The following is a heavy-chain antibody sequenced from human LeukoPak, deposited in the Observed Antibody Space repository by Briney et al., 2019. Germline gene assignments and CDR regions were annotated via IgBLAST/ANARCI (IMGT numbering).Heavy chain of an antibody. D-gene: IGHD1-26*01. V-gene: IGHV3-30*04. CDR1: EFLFSSYA. J-gene: IGHJ6*04. CDR2: ISNDGSEK. CDR3: ARDWAREDGGMDV. Sequence: PGGSLSHSCVASEFLFSSYAMHWVRQAPGKGLECGAFISNDGSEKHYADSVKGRFTISRDNSKNTLYLQMNSLRLEDTAVFYCARDWAREDGGMDVWGKGSTVTVSS.